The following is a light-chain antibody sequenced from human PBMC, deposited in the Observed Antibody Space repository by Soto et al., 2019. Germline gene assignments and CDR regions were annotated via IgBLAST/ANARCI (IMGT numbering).Light chain of an antibody. CDR2: EVS. CDR3: SAYTRSSTLQV. Sequence: QSALTQPASVSGSPGQSITISCTGTSSDVGGYNYVSWYQQHPGNAPKLMIYEVSNRPSGVSTRFSGSKSGNTASLTISGLHAEDEAAYYCSAYTRSSTLQVFGGGTKLTVL. CDR1: SSDVGGYNY. V-gene: IGLV2-14*01. J-gene: IGLJ2*01.